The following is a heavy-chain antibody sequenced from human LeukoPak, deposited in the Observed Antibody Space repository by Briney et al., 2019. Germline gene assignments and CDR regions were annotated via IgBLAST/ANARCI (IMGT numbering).Heavy chain of an antibody. Sequence: GESLKISCRASGYSFTSQWIGWVRQMPGKGLEWMGIIFPTDSHTMYSPSFQGQVTMSVDKSIRTAYLRWSSLRASDTAMYYCAKGRAVADHYLDYWGQGTLVTVSS. CDR1: GYSFTSQW. J-gene: IGHJ4*02. V-gene: IGHV5-51*01. D-gene: IGHD6-19*01. CDR3: AKGRAVADHYLDY. CDR2: IFPTDSHT.